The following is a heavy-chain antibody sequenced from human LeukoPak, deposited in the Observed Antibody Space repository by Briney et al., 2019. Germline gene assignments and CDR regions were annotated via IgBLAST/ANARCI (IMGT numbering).Heavy chain of an antibody. CDR1: GFTFSSYW. V-gene: IGHV3-7*03. CDR2: INHNGNVN. CDR3: ARGGGLDV. J-gene: IGHJ6*02. Sequence: GGSLRLSCAASGFTFSSYWMNWARQAPGKGLEWVASINHNGNVNYYVDSLKGRFTISRDNAKNSLYLQMSNLRAEDTAVYFCARGGGLDVWGQGATVTVSS. D-gene: IGHD3-16*01.